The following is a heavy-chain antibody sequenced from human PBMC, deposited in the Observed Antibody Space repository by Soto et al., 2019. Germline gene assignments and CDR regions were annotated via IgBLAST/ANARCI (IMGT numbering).Heavy chain of an antibody. CDR2: ISAYNGNT. D-gene: IGHD2-2*01. Sequence: QVQLVQSGAEVKKPGASVKVSCKASGYTFTSYGISWVRQAPGQGLEWMGWISAYNGNTNYAQKLQGRVTMTTDTSTSTAYMELRSLRSADTAVYYCARDVLPAAIFHYGMDVWGQGTTVTV. V-gene: IGHV1-18*01. J-gene: IGHJ6*02. CDR1: GYTFTSYG. CDR3: ARDVLPAAIFHYGMDV.